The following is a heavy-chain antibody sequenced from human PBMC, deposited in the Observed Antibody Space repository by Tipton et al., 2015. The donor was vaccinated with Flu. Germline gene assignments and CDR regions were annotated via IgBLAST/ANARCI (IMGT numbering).Heavy chain of an antibody. V-gene: IGHV3-23*01. Sequence: SLRLSCAASGFTFSSYAMGWVRQAPGKGLEWVALISGSGGMTYYTDSVKGRFTISRDNSKNTVSLEMNSVRVEDTAVYFCARGRGALDFWGQGTLVTVSS. CDR1: GFTFSSYA. CDR3: ARGRGALDF. D-gene: IGHD1-26*01. J-gene: IGHJ4*02. CDR2: ISGSGGMT.